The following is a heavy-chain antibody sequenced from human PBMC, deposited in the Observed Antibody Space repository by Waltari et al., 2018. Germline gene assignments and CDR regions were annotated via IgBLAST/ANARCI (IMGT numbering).Heavy chain of an antibody. CDR1: GDSISSYY. Sequence: QVQLQESGPGLVKPSETLSLTCTVSGDSISSYYWSWIRQPAGKGLEYIGRIYTGRHPNYNPPLVRLVHMSIGHSEDDVALKLGSVTAADTAVYYCAREVLPNATIWRSYFDYWGQGSLVTVSS. V-gene: IGHV4-4*07. CDR2: IYTGRHP. J-gene: IGHJ4*02. D-gene: IGHD5-12*01. CDR3: AREVLPNATIWRSYFDY.